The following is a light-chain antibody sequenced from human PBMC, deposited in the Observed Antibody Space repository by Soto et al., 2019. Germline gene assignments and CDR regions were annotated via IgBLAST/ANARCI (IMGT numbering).Light chain of an antibody. V-gene: IGLV2-14*01. CDR3: SSYTNTGTLVV. J-gene: IGLJ3*02. CDR1: GSDIGTYNF. Sequence: QSALTQPASVSGSPGQSITISCSGSGSDIGTYNFVSWYQHHPGRAPKLIISEVANRPSGVSDRFSGSKSGSLASLTISGRQADDEVVYYCSSYTNTGTLVVFGVGTKLTVL. CDR2: EVA.